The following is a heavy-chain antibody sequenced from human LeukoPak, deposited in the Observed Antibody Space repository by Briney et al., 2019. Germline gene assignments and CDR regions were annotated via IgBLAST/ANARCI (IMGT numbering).Heavy chain of an antibody. V-gene: IGHV3-33*01. CDR3: ARDLTDYDSSGYLDY. D-gene: IGHD3-22*01. CDR1: GFTFSSYD. CDR2: IWYDGSNK. Sequence: GRSLRLSCTASGFTFSSYDMHWVRQAPGKGLEWVALIWYDGSNKYYADTVKSRFTISRDNSKNTLYLQMNSLRAEDTAVYYCARDLTDYDSSGYLDYWGQGTLVTVSS. J-gene: IGHJ4*02.